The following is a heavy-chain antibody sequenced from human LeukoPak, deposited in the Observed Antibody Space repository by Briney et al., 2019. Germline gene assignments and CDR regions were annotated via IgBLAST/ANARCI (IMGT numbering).Heavy chain of an antibody. Sequence: GGSLRLSCAASGFTFSSYAMSWVRQAPGKGLEWVSAISGSGGSTYYADSVKGRFTISRDNSKNTLYLQMNSLRAEDTAVYYCAKWVRDQLLLVINAFDIWGQGTMVTVSS. V-gene: IGHV3-23*01. CDR3: AKWVRDQLLLVINAFDI. CDR1: GFTFSSYA. J-gene: IGHJ3*02. D-gene: IGHD2-2*01. CDR2: ISGSGGST.